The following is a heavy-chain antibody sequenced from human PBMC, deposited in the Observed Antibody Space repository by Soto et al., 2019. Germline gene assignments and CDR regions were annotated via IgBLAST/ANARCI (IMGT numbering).Heavy chain of an antibody. J-gene: IGHJ4*02. CDR1: GFSLSTSGVG. Sequence: QITLKESGPTLVKPTQTLTLTCTFSGFSLSTSGVGVGWIRQPPGKALEWLALIYWDDDKRYSPSLKSRLTITKDTSKNQVVLTMTNTDPVDTATYYWAHRPRSGWYSSSLYYFDYWGQGTLVTVSS. V-gene: IGHV2-5*02. D-gene: IGHD6-19*01. CDR3: AHRPRSGWYSSSLYYFDY. CDR2: IYWDDDK.